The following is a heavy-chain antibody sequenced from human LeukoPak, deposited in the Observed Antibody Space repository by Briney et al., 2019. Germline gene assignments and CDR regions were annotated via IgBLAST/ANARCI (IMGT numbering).Heavy chain of an antibody. CDR2: ISWNSGSI. Sequence: GGSLRLSCAASGFTFDDYAMHWVRQAPGKGLEWVSGISWNSGSIGYADSVKGRFTISRDNAKTSLYLQMNSLRAEDTAVYYCARDDGTLPYYYMDVWGKGTTVTVSS. V-gene: IGHV3-9*01. J-gene: IGHJ6*03. CDR3: ARDDGTLPYYYMDV. CDR1: GFTFDDYA.